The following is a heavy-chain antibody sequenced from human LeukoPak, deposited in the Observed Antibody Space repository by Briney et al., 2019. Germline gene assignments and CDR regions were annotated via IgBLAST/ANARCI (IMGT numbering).Heavy chain of an antibody. Sequence: PGGSLRLSCVASGFTFSDYYMSWIRQAPGKGLEWVSYIPNTSSYTSYADSVKGRFTISRDNAKNPLYLQMNSLRAEDTAVYYCARAANTATGTPTMAIDYWGQGTLVTVSS. CDR2: IPNTSSYT. D-gene: IGHD1-1*01. J-gene: IGHJ4*02. V-gene: IGHV3-11*05. CDR1: GFTFSDYY. CDR3: ARAANTATGTPTMAIDY.